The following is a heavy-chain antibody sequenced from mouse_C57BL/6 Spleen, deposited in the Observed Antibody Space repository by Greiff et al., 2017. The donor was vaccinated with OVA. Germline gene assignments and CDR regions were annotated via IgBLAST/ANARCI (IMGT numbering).Heavy chain of an antibody. D-gene: IGHD1-1*01. V-gene: IGHV1-69*01. CDR1: GYTFTSYW. Sequence: QVQLQQPGAELVMPGASVKLSCKASGYTFTSYWMHWVKQRPGQGLEWIGEIDPSDSYTNYNQKFKGKSTLTVDKSSSTAYMQLSSLTSEDSAVYYCARGYGSSYRYAMDYWGQGTSVTVSS. CDR2: IDPSDSYT. J-gene: IGHJ4*01. CDR3: ARGYGSSYRYAMDY.